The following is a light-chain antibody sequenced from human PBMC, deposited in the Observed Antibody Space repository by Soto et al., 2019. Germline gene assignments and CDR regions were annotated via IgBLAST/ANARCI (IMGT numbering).Light chain of an antibody. CDR3: QQYNSYPLT. J-gene: IGKJ4*01. CDR1: QSISSW. Sequence: DIQMTQSPSTLSASVGDRVTITCRAIQSISSWLAWYQQKPGKAPKLLIYKASSLESGVPSRFSGSGSGTEFTLTISSLQPDDFANYYCQQYNSYPLTFGGGTKVEIK. V-gene: IGKV1-5*03. CDR2: KAS.